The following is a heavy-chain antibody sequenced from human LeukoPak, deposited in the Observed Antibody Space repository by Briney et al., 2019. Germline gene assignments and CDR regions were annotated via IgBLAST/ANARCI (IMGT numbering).Heavy chain of an antibody. CDR1: GFTFSSYE. D-gene: IGHD2-2*01. Sequence: GGSLRLSCAASGFTFSSYEMNWVRHVPGKGLEWISYIRSSGTTTYYADSVKGRFTISRDNAKNSLYLQMNSLRAEDTAVYYCARDPEGCSTSCYLRVWWYFDLWGRGTLVTVSS. CDR2: IRSSGTTT. J-gene: IGHJ2*01. V-gene: IGHV3-48*03. CDR3: ARDPEGCSTSCYLRVWWYFDL.